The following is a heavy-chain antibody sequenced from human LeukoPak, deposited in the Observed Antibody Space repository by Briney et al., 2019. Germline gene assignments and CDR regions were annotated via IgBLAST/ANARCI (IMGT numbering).Heavy chain of an antibody. V-gene: IGHV1-2*02. CDR3: ARDLMIRGIISPLFDY. J-gene: IGHJ4*02. CDR2: INPDSGGT. D-gene: IGHD3-10*01. Sequence: ASVKVSCKASGYTFTGYYIHWVRQAPGQGLDWMGWINPDSGGTKYTQEFRGRVTMTRDTSITTAYMEVSRLTSDDTAVYYCARDLMIRGIISPLFDYWGQGTLVTVSS. CDR1: GYTFTGYY.